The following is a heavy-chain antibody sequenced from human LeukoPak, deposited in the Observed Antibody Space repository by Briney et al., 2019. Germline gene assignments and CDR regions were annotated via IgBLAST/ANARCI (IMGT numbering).Heavy chain of an antibody. J-gene: IGHJ4*02. CDR3: ARTTMIVVVDKYYFDY. CDR2: IYHSGST. Sequence: SETLSLTCAVSGGSISSSNWWSWVRQPPGKGLEWIGEIYHSGSTNYNPSLKSRVTISVDKSKNQFSLKLSSVTAADTAVYYCARTTMIVVVDKYYFDYWGQGTLVTVSS. V-gene: IGHV4-4*02. D-gene: IGHD3-22*01. CDR1: GGSISSSNW.